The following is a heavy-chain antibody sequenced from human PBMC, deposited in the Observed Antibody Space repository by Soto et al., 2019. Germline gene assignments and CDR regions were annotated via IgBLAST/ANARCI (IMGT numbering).Heavy chain of an antibody. D-gene: IGHD1-26*01. CDR1: GGSISSGGYY. V-gene: IGHV4-31*03. CDR2: IYYSGST. Sequence: QVQLQESGPGLVKPSQTLSLTCTVSGGSISSGGYYWSWIRQHPGKGLEWIGYIYYSGSTYYNPSLQSRLTIAVGTSKIQLSLKLSSVTAADTAVYYCAREGGIVGATAADYWGQGALVTVSS. CDR3: AREGGIVGATAADY. J-gene: IGHJ4*02.